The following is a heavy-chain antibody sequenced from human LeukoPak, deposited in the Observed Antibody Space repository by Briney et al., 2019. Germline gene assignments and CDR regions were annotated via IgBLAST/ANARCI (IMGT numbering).Heavy chain of an antibody. Sequence: SETLSLTCAVYGGSFSGYYRSWIRQPPGKGLEWIGEINHSGSTNYNPSLKSRVTISVDTSKNQFSLKLSSVTAADTAVCYCARLRDYVGDYWGQGTLVTVSS. J-gene: IGHJ4*02. D-gene: IGHD4-17*01. CDR3: ARLRDYVGDY. CDR2: INHSGST. V-gene: IGHV4-34*01. CDR1: GGSFSGYY.